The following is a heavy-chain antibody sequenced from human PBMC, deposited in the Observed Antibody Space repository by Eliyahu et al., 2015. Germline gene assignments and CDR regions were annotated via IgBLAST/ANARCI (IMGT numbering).Heavy chain of an antibody. CDR3: AREGGAWSMDI. Sequence: EVQLVESGGGLVKPGRFLRLSCTTSGFNFGDYGLTWVRQPPGKGLEWIGLTRKKASGGTTEYAASVKGRFIISRDDSKRIAYLQVNNLRIEDTAVYYCAREGGAWSMDIWGQGTTVTVSS. J-gene: IGHJ6*02. CDR1: GFNFGDYG. V-gene: IGHV3-49*04. CDR2: TRKKASGGTT. D-gene: IGHD3-16*01.